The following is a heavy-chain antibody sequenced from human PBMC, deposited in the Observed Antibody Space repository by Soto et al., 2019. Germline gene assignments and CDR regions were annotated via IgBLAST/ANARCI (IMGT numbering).Heavy chain of an antibody. Sequence: QVQLRESGPGLVKPSQTLSLTCTVSGGPISSDFHYWSWIRQSPGRGLQWIGYIYSSGSTYYNPSLERRVALYLGTSKNQSSLKLRSVTDADTAVYYCARSAGRLWGRGTLVSVSS. CDR3: ARSAGRL. V-gene: IGHV4-30-4*01. CDR2: IYSSGST. J-gene: IGHJ4*02. CDR1: GGPISSDFHY.